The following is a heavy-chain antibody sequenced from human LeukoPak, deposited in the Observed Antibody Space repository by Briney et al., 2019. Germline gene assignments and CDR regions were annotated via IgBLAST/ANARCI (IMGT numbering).Heavy chain of an antibody. V-gene: IGHV3-23*01. Sequence: GGSLRLSCAASGFTFSSYAMSWVRQAPGKGLEWVSGISGSGDNTYYADSVKGRFTISRDNAKNSLYLQMNSLRVEDTAMYYCARGPQRGVIMNWGQGTLVTVSS. D-gene: IGHD3-10*01. CDR1: GFTFSSYA. J-gene: IGHJ4*02. CDR2: ISGSGDNT. CDR3: ARGPQRGVIMN.